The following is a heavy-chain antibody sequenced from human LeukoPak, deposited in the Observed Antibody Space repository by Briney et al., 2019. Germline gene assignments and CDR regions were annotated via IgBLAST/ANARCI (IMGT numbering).Heavy chain of an antibody. CDR1: GYSISSGYY. Sequence: SETLSLTCTVSGYSISSGYYWGWIRQPPGKGLEWIGSIYHSGSTYYNPSLKSQVTISVDTSKNQFSLKLSSVTAADTAVYYCARGNWNDVVGYYFDYWGQGTLVTVS. V-gene: IGHV4-38-2*02. D-gene: IGHD1-1*01. CDR3: ARGNWNDVVGYYFDY. J-gene: IGHJ4*02. CDR2: IYHSGST.